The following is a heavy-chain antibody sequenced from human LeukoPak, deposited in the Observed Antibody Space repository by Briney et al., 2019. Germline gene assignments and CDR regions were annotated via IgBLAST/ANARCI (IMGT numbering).Heavy chain of an antibody. V-gene: IGHV1-69*13. CDR3: ARSSSGYYDFDY. J-gene: IGHJ4*02. CDR2: IIPIFGTA. Sequence: ASVKVSCKASGGTFSRYAISWVRQAPGQGLEWMGGIIPIFGTANYAQKFQGRVTITADESTSTAYMELSSLRSEDTAVYYCARSSSGYYDFDYWGQGTLVTVSS. CDR1: GGTFSRYA. D-gene: IGHD3-22*01.